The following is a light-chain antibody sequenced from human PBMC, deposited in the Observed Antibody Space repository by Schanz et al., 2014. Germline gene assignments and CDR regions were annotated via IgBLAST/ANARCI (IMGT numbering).Light chain of an antibody. CDR2: DVS. J-gene: IGLJ3*02. V-gene: IGLV2-11*01. CDR3: NSYAGSNNWV. CDR1: SSDVGGYNY. Sequence: QSALTQPRSVSGSPGQSVTISCTGTSSDVGGYNYVSWYQLHPGKAPKLMIYDVSKRPSGVPDRFSGSKSGNTASLTVSGLQAEYEADYYCNSYAGSNNWVFGGGTKLTVL.